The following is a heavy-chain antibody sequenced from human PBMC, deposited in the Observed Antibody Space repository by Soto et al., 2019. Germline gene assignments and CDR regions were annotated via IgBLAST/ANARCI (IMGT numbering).Heavy chain of an antibody. Sequence: PSETLSLTCTVSGGSVSSGSYYWSWIRQPPGKGLEWIGYIYYSGSTNYNPSLKSRVTISVDTSKNQFSLKLSSVTAADTAVYYCASKYSYGLYYFDYWGQGTLVTVSS. CDR2: IYYSGST. CDR3: ASKYSYGLYYFDY. D-gene: IGHD5-18*01. J-gene: IGHJ4*02. V-gene: IGHV4-61*01. CDR1: GGSVSSGSYY.